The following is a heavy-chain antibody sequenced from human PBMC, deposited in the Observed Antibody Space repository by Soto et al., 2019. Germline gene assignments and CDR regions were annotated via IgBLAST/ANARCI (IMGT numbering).Heavy chain of an antibody. V-gene: IGHV1-69*13. CDR2: IIPIFGTA. Sequence: ASVKVSCKASGGTFSSYAISWVRQAPGQGLEWMGGIIPIFGTANYAQKFQGRVTITADESTSTAYMELSSLRSEDTAVYYCARFPQRNYYYYGMDVWGRGTTVTVSS. CDR1: GGTFSSYA. CDR3: ARFPQRNYYYYGMDV. J-gene: IGHJ6*02.